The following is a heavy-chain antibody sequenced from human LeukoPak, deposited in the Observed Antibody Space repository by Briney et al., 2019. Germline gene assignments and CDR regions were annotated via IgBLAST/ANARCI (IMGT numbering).Heavy chain of an antibody. Sequence: PSESLSLTCTVSGGSISSNYWSWMRQPAGKGLEWIGRIYITGSTNYNPSLKSRVTMSVDSSKNQFSLKLSSVTAADTAVYYCARGGRFPDYWGQGTLVTVSS. CDR3: ARGGRFPDY. CDR2: IYITGST. CDR1: GGSISSNY. D-gene: IGHD3-10*01. J-gene: IGHJ4*02. V-gene: IGHV4-4*07.